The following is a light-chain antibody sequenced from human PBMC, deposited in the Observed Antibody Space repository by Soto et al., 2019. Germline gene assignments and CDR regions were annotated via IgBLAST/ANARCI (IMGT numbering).Light chain of an antibody. CDR3: QHYGYPQWT. V-gene: IGKV3-20*01. CDR2: GVS. Sequence: IVLTQSPCTLSLSPLERATLSFRASQSGRDMYLAWYQQKPGQPPRLLIYGVSSRAYGIPDRFSGSGSGTDFTLTISRLEPEDFAVYYCQHYGYPQWTFGQGTKVDIK. CDR1: QSGRDMY. J-gene: IGKJ1*01.